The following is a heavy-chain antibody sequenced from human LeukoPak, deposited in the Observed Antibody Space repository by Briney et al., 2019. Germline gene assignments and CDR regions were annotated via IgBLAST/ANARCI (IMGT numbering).Heavy chain of an antibody. V-gene: IGHV3-53*01. CDR1: GFTVSSNY. D-gene: IGHD2-15*01. J-gene: IGHJ5*02. CDR2: IYSGGST. Sequence: PGGSLRLSCAASGFTVSSNYMSWVRQAPGKGLEWVSVIYSGGSTYYADSVKGRFTISRDNSKNTLYLQMNSLRAEDTAVYYCAKPVVAATLDNWFDPWGQGTLVTVSS. CDR3: AKPVVAATLDNWFDP.